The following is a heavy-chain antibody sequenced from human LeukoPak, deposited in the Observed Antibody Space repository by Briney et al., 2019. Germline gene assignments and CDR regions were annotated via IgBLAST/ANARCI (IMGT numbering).Heavy chain of an antibody. CDR1: GGSISSYY. CDR2: IYYSGST. V-gene: IGHV4-59*01. D-gene: IGHD3-10*01. J-gene: IGHJ4*02. CDR3: ARDPYGSGSSGLDY. Sequence: SETLSLTCTVSGGSISSYYWSWIRQPPGKGLEWIGYIYYSGSTNYNPSLKSRVTISVDTSKNQFSLKLSSVTAADTAVYYCARDPYGSGSSGLDYWGQGTLVTVSS.